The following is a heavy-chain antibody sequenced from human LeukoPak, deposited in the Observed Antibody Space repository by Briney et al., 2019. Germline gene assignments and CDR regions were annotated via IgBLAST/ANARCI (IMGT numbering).Heavy chain of an antibody. CDR2: IHYSGST. Sequence: SETLSLTCTVSGGSINSGDYYWSWIRQPPGKGLEWIGFIHYSGSTYNNPSLKSRVTISVDTSKNQFSLRLSSVTAADTAMYYCARVVTDWAIHNWGQGTLVTVSS. CDR1: GGSINSGDYY. D-gene: IGHD3-9*01. V-gene: IGHV4-30-4*01. J-gene: IGHJ4*02. CDR3: ARVVTDWAIHN.